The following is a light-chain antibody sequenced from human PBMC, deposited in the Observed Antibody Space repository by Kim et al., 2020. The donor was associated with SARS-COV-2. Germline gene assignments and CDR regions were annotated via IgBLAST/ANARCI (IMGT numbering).Light chain of an antibody. CDR1: QDISNY. CDR2: AAS. CDR3: QQYRSAPHS. J-gene: IGKJ2*01. Sequence: DIQMTQSPSSLSASVGDRVTMTCRARQDISNYLGWYQQKPGKAPKLLIYAASALESGVPSRFSGSGTGTDFTLTISSLQPEDVATYYWQQYRSAPHSFGQGHKLEI. V-gene: IGKV1-27*01.